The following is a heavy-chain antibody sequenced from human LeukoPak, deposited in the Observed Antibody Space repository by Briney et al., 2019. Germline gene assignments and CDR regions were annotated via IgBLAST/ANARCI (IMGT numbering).Heavy chain of an antibody. Sequence: PSETLSLTCTVSGGSISSDYWSWIRQPPGKGLEWIGYIHYSGRTNYNPSLKSRITISVDTSKTPFSLKLSSVTAADTAVYYCATLRGSSSAVFDYWGQGTLVTVSS. CDR1: GGSISSDY. CDR3: ATLRGSSSAVFDY. V-gene: IGHV4-59*08. J-gene: IGHJ4*02. D-gene: IGHD2-2*01. CDR2: IHYSGRT.